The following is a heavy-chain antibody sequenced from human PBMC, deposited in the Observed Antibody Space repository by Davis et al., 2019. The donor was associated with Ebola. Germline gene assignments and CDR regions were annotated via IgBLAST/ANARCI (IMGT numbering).Heavy chain of an antibody. CDR2: VSGNGATI. Sequence: GESLKISCAASGFTFSTYVMTWVRQAPGKGLEWVSSVSGNGATIYYADSVKGRFSISRDKSENTLYLHMDSLRAEDTAIYYCARVSIPGGYQYMDVWGKGTTVTVSS. J-gene: IGHJ6*03. V-gene: IGHV3-23*01. D-gene: IGHD2-2*01. CDR3: ARVSIPGGYQYMDV. CDR1: GFTFSTYV.